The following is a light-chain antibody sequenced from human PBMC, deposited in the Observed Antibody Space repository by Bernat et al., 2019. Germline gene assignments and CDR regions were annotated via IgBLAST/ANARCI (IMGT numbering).Light chain of an antibody. CDR3: QQYNSYWK. CDR1: QSISSW. CDR2: KAS. V-gene: IGKV1-5*03. Sequence: DIQMTQSPSTLSASVGDRVTITCRASQSISSWLAWYQQKPGKVPKLLIYKASSLESGVPSRFSGSGYGTEFTLTISSLQPDDFATYYCQQYNSYWKFGQGTKVEIK. J-gene: IGKJ1*01.